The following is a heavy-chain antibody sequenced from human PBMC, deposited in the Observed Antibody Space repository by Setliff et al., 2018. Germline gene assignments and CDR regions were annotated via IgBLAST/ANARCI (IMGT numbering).Heavy chain of an antibody. D-gene: IGHD3-16*01. Sequence: GGSLRLSCAASGFTFSDSWMSWVRQVPGKGLEWVAYIRSKADGGTADYTASVKGRFTISRDSSKNTLYLQMNSLRAEDTAVYYCAKPQVELRWGFWSWGQGILVTVSS. CDR3: AKPQVELRWGFWS. J-gene: IGHJ5*02. CDR2: IRSKADGGTA. CDR1: GFTFSDSW. V-gene: IGHV3-15*01.